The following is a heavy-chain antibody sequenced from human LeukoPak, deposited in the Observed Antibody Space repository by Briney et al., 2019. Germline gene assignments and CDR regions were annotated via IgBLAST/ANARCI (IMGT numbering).Heavy chain of an antibody. V-gene: IGHV3-49*04. J-gene: IGHJ4*02. CDR3: ARFVPYFDY. Sequence: GGSLRLSCTASGFTFGDYAVSWVRQAPGKGLEWVGSIRSKAYGGTTEYAASVKGRFTISRDDSKSIAYLQLNSLKTEDTAVYYCARFVPYFDYWGQGTLVTVSS. CDR2: IRSKAYGGTT. CDR1: GFTFGDYA. D-gene: IGHD3-10*01.